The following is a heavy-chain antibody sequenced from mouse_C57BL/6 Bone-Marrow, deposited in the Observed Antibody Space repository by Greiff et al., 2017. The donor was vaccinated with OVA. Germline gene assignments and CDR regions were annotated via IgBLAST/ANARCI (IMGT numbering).Heavy chain of an antibody. CDR3: ARPNYYGSISLDY. CDR2: ISNGGGST. Sequence: EVQLVESGGGLVQPGGSLKLSCAASGFTFSDYYMYWVRQTPEKRLEWVAYISNGGGSTYYPDTVKGRFTISRDNAKNTLYLQMSRLKSEDTAMYYCARPNYYGSISLDYWGQGTTLTVSS. J-gene: IGHJ2*01. D-gene: IGHD1-1*01. V-gene: IGHV5-12*01. CDR1: GFTFSDYY.